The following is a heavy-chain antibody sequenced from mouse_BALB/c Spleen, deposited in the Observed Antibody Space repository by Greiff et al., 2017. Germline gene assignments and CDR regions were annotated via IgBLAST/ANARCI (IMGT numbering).Heavy chain of an antibody. D-gene: IGHD1-1*01. Sequence: DVKLVESGGGLVKPGGSLKLSCAASGFTFSSYTMSWVRQTPEKRLEWVATISSGGSYTYYPDSVKGRFTISRDNAKNTLYLQMSSLKSEDTAMYYCTREAITTGSWFAYWGQGTLVTVSA. V-gene: IGHV5-6-4*01. CDR1: GFTFSSYT. CDR3: TREAITTGSWFAY. CDR2: ISSGGSYT. J-gene: IGHJ3*01.